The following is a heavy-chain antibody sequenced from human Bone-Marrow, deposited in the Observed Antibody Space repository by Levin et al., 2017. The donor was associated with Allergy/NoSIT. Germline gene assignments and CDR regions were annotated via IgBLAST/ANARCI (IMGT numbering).Heavy chain of an antibody. Sequence: GGSLRLSCAASGFTLSDYGMQWVRQVPGKGLEWVVVISFDGAAKIYADSVKGRFTISRDNSKGTVYLEMNSLRADDTAVYYCAKEATRRNSGWYFDLWGRGTLVTVSS. CDR3: AKEATRRNSGWYFDL. CDR2: ISFDGAAK. J-gene: IGHJ2*01. D-gene: IGHD1-26*01. V-gene: IGHV3-30*18. CDR1: GFTLSDYG.